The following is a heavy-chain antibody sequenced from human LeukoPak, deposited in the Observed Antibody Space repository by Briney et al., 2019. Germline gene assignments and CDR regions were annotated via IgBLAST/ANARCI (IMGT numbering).Heavy chain of an antibody. J-gene: IGHJ4*02. CDR1: GGSITNYY. CDR3: ARGGQWLISYYFDY. D-gene: IGHD6-19*01. CDR2: IYYSGST. Sequence: SETLSLTCIVSGGSITNYYWSWIRQHPGKGLEWIGYIYYSGSTYYNPSLKSRVTISVDTSKNQFSLKLSSVTAADTAVYYCARGGQWLISYYFDYWGQGTLVTVSS. V-gene: IGHV4-59*06.